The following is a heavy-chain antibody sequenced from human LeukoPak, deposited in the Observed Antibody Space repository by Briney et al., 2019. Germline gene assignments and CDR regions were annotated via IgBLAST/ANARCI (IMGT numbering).Heavy chain of an antibody. Sequence: GGSLRLSCAAPGFTFSSYSMNWVRQAPGKGLEWVSYISSSSSTIYYADSVKGRFTISRDNAKNSLSLQMNSLRAEDTAVYYCARVLHKRNYDSSGYYGYWGQGTLVTVSS. J-gene: IGHJ4*02. CDR2: ISSSSSTI. CDR3: ARVLHKRNYDSSGYYGY. CDR1: GFTFSSYS. V-gene: IGHV3-48*01. D-gene: IGHD3-22*01.